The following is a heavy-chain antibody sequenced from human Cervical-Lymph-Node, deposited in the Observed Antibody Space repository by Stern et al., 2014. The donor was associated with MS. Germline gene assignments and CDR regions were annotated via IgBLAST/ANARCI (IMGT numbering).Heavy chain of an antibody. D-gene: IGHD3-3*01. CDR3: TTSIFGVVALGWFDP. Sequence: EVQLEESGGGLVKPGRSLRLSCTASGFTFGDYAMSWFRQAPGKGLEWVGFIRSKAYGGTTEYDASVKGRFTISRYDSKSIAYLQMNSLKTEDTAVYYCTTSIFGVVALGWFDPWGQGTLVTVSS. CDR2: IRSKAYGGTT. CDR1: GFTFGDYA. J-gene: IGHJ5*02. V-gene: IGHV3-49*05.